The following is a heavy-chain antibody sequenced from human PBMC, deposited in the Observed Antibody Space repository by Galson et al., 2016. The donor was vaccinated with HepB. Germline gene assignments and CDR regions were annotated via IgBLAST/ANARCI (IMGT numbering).Heavy chain of an antibody. J-gene: IGHJ6*02. V-gene: IGHV3-33*06. CDR2: IWYDGSNK. CDR3: AKEGTIFGAVPYGMDV. Sequence: SLRLSCAASGFTFSSYGMHWVRLAPGKGLEWVAVIWYDGSNKYYADSVKGRFTISRDNSKNTLYLQMNSLRAEDTAVYYCAKEGTIFGAVPYGMDVWGQGTTVTVSS. D-gene: IGHD3-3*01. CDR1: GFTFSSYG.